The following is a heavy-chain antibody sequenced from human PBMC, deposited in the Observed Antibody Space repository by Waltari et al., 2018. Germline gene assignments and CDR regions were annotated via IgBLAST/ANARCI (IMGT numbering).Heavy chain of an antibody. CDR2: IDSTGAT. CDR3: ARDRVVPADEPDYYGLDV. Sequence: QVHLQESGPGQVKPSETLSLTCDVSRGSIRSHYWSWIRRPPGKGLGWIGDIDSTGATNYIPSLMGRVTISVDTAKNQFSLKLSSVTAADTAVYDCARDRVVPADEPDYYGLDVWGQGTTVTVSS. J-gene: IGHJ6*02. D-gene: IGHD2-2*01. V-gene: IGHV4-59*11. CDR1: RGSIRSHY.